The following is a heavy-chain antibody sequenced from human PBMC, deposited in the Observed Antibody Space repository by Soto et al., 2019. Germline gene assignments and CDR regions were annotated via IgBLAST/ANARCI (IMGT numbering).Heavy chain of an antibody. CDR2: IIPILGKA. D-gene: IGHD3-16*01. CDR1: GGTFSSYT. CDR3: ARDRKDDYIWGP. V-gene: IGHV1-69*08. J-gene: IGHJ5*02. Sequence: SVKVSCKASGGTFSSYTISWVRQAPGQGLEWMGRIIPILGKANYAQKFQGRVTMTTDKSTSTAYMELRSLRSDDTAVYYCARDRKDDYIWGPWGQGTMVTVSS.